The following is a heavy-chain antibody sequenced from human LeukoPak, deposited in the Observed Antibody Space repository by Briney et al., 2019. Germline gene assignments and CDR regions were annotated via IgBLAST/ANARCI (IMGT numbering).Heavy chain of an antibody. V-gene: IGHV3-21*01. CDR2: ISSSSSYT. CDR3: ARDPYSGLFDY. Sequence: GGSLRLSCAASGFTFSSYSMNWVRQAPGKGLEWVSSISSSSSYTYYADSVKGRFTISRDNAKNSLYLQMNSLRAEDTAVYYCARDPYSGLFDYWGQGTLVTVSS. J-gene: IGHJ4*02. D-gene: IGHD4-11*01. CDR1: GFTFSSYS.